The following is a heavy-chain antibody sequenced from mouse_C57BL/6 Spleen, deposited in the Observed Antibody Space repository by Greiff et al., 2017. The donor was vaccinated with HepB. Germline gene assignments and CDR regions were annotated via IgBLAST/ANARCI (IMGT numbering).Heavy chain of an antibody. V-gene: IGHV3-6*01. Sequence: EVQLVESGPGLVKPSQSLSLTCSVTGYSITSGYYWNWIRQFPGNKLEWMGYISYDGSNNYNPSLKNRISITRDTSKNQFFLKLNSVTTEDTATYYCARDPSYFDYWGQGTTLTVSS. CDR3: ARDPSYFDY. CDR1: GYSITSGYY. CDR2: ISYDGSN. J-gene: IGHJ2*01.